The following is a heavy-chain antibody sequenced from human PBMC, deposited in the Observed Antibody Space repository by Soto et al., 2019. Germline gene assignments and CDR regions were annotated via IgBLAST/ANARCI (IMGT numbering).Heavy chain of an antibody. CDR3: ARLSAVVLIRGYNWFDP. CDR1: GGSISSSSYY. Sequence: QLQLQESGPGLVKPSETLSLTCTVSGGSISSSSYYWGWIRQPPGKGLEWIGSIYYSGCTYYNPSLKSRVTMSVGTSKTQFSLKLSSVTAADTAVYYCARLSAVVLIRGYNWFDPWGQGTLVTFSS. V-gene: IGHV4-39*01. D-gene: IGHD3-22*01. CDR2: IYYSGCT. J-gene: IGHJ5*02.